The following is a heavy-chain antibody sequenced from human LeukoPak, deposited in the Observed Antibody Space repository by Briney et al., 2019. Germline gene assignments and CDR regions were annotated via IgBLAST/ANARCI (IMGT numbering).Heavy chain of an antibody. CDR3: ARLGRYCSGGSCYSGEGY. CDR2: ISSSSSYI. CDR1: GFTFSSYS. Sequence: PGGSLRLSCAASGFTFSSYSMNWVRQAPGKGLEWVSSISSSSSYIYYADSVKGRFTISRDNAKNSLYLQMNSLRAEDTAVYYCARLGRYCSGGSCYSGEGYWGQGTLVTVSS. J-gene: IGHJ4*02. D-gene: IGHD2-15*01. V-gene: IGHV3-21*01.